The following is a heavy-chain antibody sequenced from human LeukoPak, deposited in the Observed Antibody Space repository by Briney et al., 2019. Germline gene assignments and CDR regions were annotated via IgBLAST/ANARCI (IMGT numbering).Heavy chain of an antibody. CDR1: GFTFSSYE. CDR3: ARDREVATPSGAFDY. Sequence: GGSLRLSCAASGFTFSSYEMNWVRQAPGKGLEWVSYISSGSTIYYADSVKGRFTISRDNAKNSLYLQMNSLRAEDTAVYYCARDREVATPSGAFDYWGQGTLVTVSS. J-gene: IGHJ4*02. CDR2: ISSGSTI. D-gene: IGHD5-12*01. V-gene: IGHV3-48*03.